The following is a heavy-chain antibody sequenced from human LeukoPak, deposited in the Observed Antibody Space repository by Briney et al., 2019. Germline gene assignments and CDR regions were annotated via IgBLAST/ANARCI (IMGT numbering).Heavy chain of an antibody. CDR1: GGSISSSIYY. Sequence: SETLSLTCTVSGGSISSSIYYWGWIRQPPGKGLEWIGNLYYSGTTYYNPSLKRRVTISVDTSKNQFSLKLSSVTAADTAVYYCAREYRITGTMGAGWGQGTLVTVSS. CDR3: AREYRITGTMGAG. V-gene: IGHV4-39*02. CDR2: LYYSGTT. D-gene: IGHD1-7*01. J-gene: IGHJ4*02.